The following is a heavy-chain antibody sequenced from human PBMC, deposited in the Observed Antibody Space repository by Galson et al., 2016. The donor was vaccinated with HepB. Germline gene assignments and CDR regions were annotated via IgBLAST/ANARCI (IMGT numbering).Heavy chain of an antibody. D-gene: IGHD2-21*01. Sequence: PALVKPTQTLTLTCTFSGFSLRTSGLGVGWIRQPPGKALEWLALIYWDDDKHYSPSLKTRLTITKDTSKDQVILTMTNMEPVDTATYYCRHSPLAYCGDNGDSGGVTFDYWGQGTLVTVSS. V-gene: IGHV2-5*02. J-gene: IGHJ4*02. CDR1: GFSLRTSGLG. CDR3: RHSPLAYCGDNGDSGGVTFDY. CDR2: IYWDDDK.